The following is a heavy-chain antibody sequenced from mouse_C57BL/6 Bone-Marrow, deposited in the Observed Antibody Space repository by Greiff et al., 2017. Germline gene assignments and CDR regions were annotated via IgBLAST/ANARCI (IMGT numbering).Heavy chain of an antibody. Sequence: EVQLQESGGGLVKPGGSLKLSCAASGFTFSSYAMSWVRQTPEKRLEWVATISDGGSYTYYPDNVKGRFTISRDNAKNNLYLQMSHLKSEDTAMYYCARGYDYGSSYYWYFDVWGTGTTVTVSS. V-gene: IGHV5-4*01. CDR3: ARGYDYGSSYYWYFDV. CDR2: ISDGGSYT. J-gene: IGHJ1*03. CDR1: GFTFSSYA. D-gene: IGHD1-1*01.